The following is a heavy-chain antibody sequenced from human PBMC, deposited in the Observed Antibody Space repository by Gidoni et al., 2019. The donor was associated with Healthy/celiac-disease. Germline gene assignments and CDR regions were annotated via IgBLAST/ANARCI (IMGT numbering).Heavy chain of an antibody. CDR2: ISSSSSYI. Sequence: EVQLVESGGGLVKPGGSLRLYCSASGFTFSSYSMNWIRQAPGKGLEWVSSISSSSSYIYYADSVKGRFTISRDNAKNSLYLQMNSLRAEDTAVYYCATSSGWYYFDYWGQGTLGTVSS. J-gene: IGHJ4*02. V-gene: IGHV3-21*01. D-gene: IGHD6-19*01. CDR1: GFTFSSYS. CDR3: ATSSGWYYFDY.